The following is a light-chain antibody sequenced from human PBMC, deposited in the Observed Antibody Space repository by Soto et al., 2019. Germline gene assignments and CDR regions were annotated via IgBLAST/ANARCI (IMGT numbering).Light chain of an antibody. CDR3: SSYTTSSTVV. CDR1: SSDVGGYNY. J-gene: IGLJ2*01. Sequence: QSALTQPASVSGSPGQSITISCTGTSSDVGGYNYVSWYQQHPGKAPKVMIFDVSSRPSGISNRFSGSKSANTASLTISGLQAEDEAHYYCSSYTTSSTVVFGGGTKVTVL. V-gene: IGLV2-14*01. CDR2: DVS.